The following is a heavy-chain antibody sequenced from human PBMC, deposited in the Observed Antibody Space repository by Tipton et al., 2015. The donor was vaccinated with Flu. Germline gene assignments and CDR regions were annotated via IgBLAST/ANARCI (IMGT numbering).Heavy chain of an antibody. V-gene: IGHV4-39*02. D-gene: IGHD7-27*01. CDR1: GASMSSSNYH. J-gene: IGHJ4*02. CDR2: IYYRGRT. CDR3: ASKVANWGVWEPLDY. Sequence: TLSLTCTVSGASMSSSNYHWGWIRQPPGKGLEWIGSIYYRGRTYYNPSLKSRITISADTSKKHFSLKLSSVTAADTAIYYCASKVANWGVWEPLDYWGQGTLVTVSS.